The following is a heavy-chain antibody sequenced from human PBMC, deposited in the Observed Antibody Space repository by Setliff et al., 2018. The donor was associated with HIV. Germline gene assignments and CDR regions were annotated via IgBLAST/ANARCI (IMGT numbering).Heavy chain of an antibody. J-gene: IGHJ2*01. V-gene: IGHV4-59*01. CDR2: IYYSGST. Sequence: SETLSLTCAVYGASFSDYYWSWIRQPPGKGLEWIGYIYYSGSTNYNPSLKSRVTISVDTSKKQFSLKLDSVTAADTAVYYCAREPVPYWYFDLWGRGTLVTVSS. CDR3: AREPVPYWYFDL. CDR1: GASFSDYY.